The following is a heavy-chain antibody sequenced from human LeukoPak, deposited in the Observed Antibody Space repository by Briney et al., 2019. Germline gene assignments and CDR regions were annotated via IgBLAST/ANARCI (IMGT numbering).Heavy chain of an antibody. D-gene: IGHD5-18*01. V-gene: IGHV3-33*06. CDR3: AKGRARSAMVNVGTFDP. J-gene: IGHJ5*02. CDR2: IWYDGSNK. CDR1: GFTFISYG. Sequence: PGGSLRLSCAASGFTFISYGMHWVRQPPGKGLEGVAVIWYDGSNKYYPDSVKGRFTISRDNSKNTLYLQMNSLKAEDTAVYYCAKGRARSAMVNVGTFDPWGQGTLVTVSS.